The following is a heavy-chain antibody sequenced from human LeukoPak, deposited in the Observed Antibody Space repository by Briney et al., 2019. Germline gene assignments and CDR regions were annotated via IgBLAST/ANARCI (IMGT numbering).Heavy chain of an antibody. J-gene: IGHJ4*02. V-gene: IGHV3-15*01. CDR3: TTDLGLTMIRGVLVS. CDR1: GFTFTNAW. D-gene: IGHD3-10*01. Sequence: GGSLRLSCVASGFTFTNAWMSWVRQAPGKGLEWVGRIKSKGDAETTDYAAPVKGRLFLSRDDSENTLYLQMYSLQTEDTAVYYCTTDLGLTMIRGVLVSWGQGTLVTVSS. CDR2: IKSKGDAETT.